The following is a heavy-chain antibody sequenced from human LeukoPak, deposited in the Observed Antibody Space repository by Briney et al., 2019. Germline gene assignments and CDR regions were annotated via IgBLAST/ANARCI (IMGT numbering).Heavy chain of an antibody. J-gene: IGHJ6*03. D-gene: IGHD6-6*01. V-gene: IGHV4-4*07. CDR3: ARDSSSMGFYYYYYMDV. CDR2: IYTSGST. Sequence: SETLSLTCTVSGGSFSSYYWSWIRQPAGKGLEWIGRIYTSGSTNYNPSLKSRVTMSVDTSKNQFSLKLSSVTAADTAVYYCARDSSSMGFYYYYYMDVWGKGTTVTVS. CDR1: GGSFSSYY.